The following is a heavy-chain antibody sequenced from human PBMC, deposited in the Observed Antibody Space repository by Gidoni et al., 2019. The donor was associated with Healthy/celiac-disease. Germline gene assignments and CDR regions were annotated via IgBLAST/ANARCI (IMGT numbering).Heavy chain of an antibody. D-gene: IGHD3-10*01. V-gene: IGHV3-23*01. CDR1: AFTFRSYA. Sequence: EVQLLESGGGLVQPGGSLRLSCAASAFTFRSYAMSCVRQVPGKGLEWVSGISVSVDSTYNADSVKGRFTISRDSSKNTLYLQMHTRRAKDTAVYYCENDVLVWFGDLSDMDVWGQGTTVTVSS. CDR2: ISVSVDST. CDR3: ENDVLVWFGDLSDMDV. J-gene: IGHJ6*02.